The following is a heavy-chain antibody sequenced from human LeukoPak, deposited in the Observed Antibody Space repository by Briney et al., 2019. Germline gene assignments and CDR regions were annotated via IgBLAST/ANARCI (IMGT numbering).Heavy chain of an antibody. V-gene: IGHV1-69*13. CDR3: ARYSSSWYQGVYAFDI. Sequence: SVKVSCKASGGTFSSYAISWVRQAPGQGLEWMGGIIPIFGTANYAQKFQGRVTITEDESTSTAYMELSSLRSEDTAVYYCARYSSSWYQGVYAFDIWGQGTMVTVSS. CDR1: GGTFSSYA. CDR2: IIPIFGTA. D-gene: IGHD6-13*01. J-gene: IGHJ3*02.